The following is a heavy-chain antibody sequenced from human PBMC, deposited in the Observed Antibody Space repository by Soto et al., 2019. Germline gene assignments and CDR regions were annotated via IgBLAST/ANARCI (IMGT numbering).Heavy chain of an antibody. D-gene: IGHD1-7*01. J-gene: IGHJ4*02. Sequence: QVQLVQSGAEVKKPGSSVKVSCKASGGTFSSYAISWVRQAPGQGLEWMGGIIPIFGTANYAQKFQGRVTITGDESTSPAYMELSSRRSEDTAVYYCARAPSFGITGTMDYFAYGGQGTLFPVPS. V-gene: IGHV1-69*01. CDR2: IIPIFGTA. CDR3: ARAPSFGITGTMDYFAY. CDR1: GGTFSSYA.